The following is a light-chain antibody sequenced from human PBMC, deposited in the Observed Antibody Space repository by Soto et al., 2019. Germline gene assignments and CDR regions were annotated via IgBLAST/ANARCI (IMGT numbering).Light chain of an antibody. CDR1: SSDVGGYRY. CDR2: DVT. J-gene: IGLJ1*01. Sequence: QSALTQPRSVSGSPGQSVTISCTGTSSDVGGYRYVSWYQQHPGKAPKLMIYDVTKRPSGVPDRFSGSKSGNTASLTISGLQADDEADYYCSSYTSSSSLVFGTGTKVTVL. V-gene: IGLV2-11*01. CDR3: SSYTSSSSLV.